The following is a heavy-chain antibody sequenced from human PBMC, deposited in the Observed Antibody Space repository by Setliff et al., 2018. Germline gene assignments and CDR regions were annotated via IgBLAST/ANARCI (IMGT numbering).Heavy chain of an antibody. V-gene: IGHV4-39*01. Sequence: SETLSLTCTVSGDSISTNSYYWGWIRQPPGKGLEWIGSISSSGSTYYNPPLKRQVTISVDTSRNQFSLKLSSVTAADTAIYYCASRRTGPGGWFDYWGQGTLVTVS. J-gene: IGHJ5*01. CDR3: ASRRTGPGGWFDY. D-gene: IGHD1-26*01. CDR1: GDSISTNSYY. CDR2: ISSSGST.